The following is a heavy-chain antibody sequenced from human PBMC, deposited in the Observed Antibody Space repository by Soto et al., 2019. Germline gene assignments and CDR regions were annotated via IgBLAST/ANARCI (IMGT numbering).Heavy chain of an antibody. V-gene: IGHV1-18*01. CDR1: GYTFTSYG. J-gene: IGHJ4*02. Sequence: ASVKVSCKASGYTFTSYGISWVRQAPGQGLEWMGWISADNGNTNYAQKLQGRVTMTTDTSTSTAYMELRSLRSDDTAVYYCARSRGGKALYYFDYWGQGTLVTVSS. CDR3: ARSRGGKALYYFDY. CDR2: ISADNGNT. D-gene: IGHD3-16*01.